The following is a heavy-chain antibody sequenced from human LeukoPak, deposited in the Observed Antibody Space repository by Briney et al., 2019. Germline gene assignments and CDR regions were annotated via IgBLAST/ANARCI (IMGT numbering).Heavy chain of an antibody. J-gene: IGHJ5*02. D-gene: IGHD3-10*01. CDR2: IYHSGST. CDR3: ARAVTYYYGSGSYEEPFDP. Sequence: SETLSLTCTVSAYSISSGFYWGWIRQPPGKGLEWIGSIYHSGSTNYNPSLKSRVTISVDTSKNQFSLKLSSVTAADTAVYYCARAVTYYYGSGSYEEPFDPWGQGTLVTVSS. CDR1: AYSISSGFY. V-gene: IGHV4-38-2*02.